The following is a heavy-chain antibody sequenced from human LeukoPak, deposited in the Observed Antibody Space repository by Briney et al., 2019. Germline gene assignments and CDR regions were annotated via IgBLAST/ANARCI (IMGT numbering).Heavy chain of an antibody. CDR3: ARLELRASWFDP. V-gene: IGHV4-4*08. CDR1: GGSISSYY. J-gene: IGHJ5*02. D-gene: IGHD1-7*01. Sequence: SETLSLTCTVSGGSISSYYWNWIRQPPGKGLEWIGYIYTSGSNNYNHSLNSRGTISVDTSKNQFSLNLSSVTAAHTAVYYCARLELRASWFDPWGQGTLVTVSS. CDR2: IYTSGSN.